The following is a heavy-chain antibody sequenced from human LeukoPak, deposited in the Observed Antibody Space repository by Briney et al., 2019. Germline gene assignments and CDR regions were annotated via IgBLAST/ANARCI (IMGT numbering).Heavy chain of an antibody. Sequence: SETLSLTCTVSGGAFGSDYWSWMRRPPGKALEWIGFISSSGTTDYNPSLKSRVTISVDTSKNQFSLKLSSVTAADTAVYYCAVLLNSSGLVDYWGQGTLVTVSS. CDR3: AVLLNSSGLVDY. CDR2: ISSSGTT. CDR1: GGAFGSDY. J-gene: IGHJ4*02. V-gene: IGHV4-59*12. D-gene: IGHD6-19*01.